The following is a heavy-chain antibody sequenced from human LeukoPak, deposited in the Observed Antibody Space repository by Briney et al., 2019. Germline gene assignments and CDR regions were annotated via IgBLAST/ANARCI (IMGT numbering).Heavy chain of an antibody. CDR1: GFTFSGSA. CDR2: IRSKANSYAT. CDR3: ARDLLSLLGYCSSTSCYPSMDV. Sequence: PGGSLRLSCAASGFTFSGSAMHWVRQASGKGLEWVGRIRSKANSYATAYAASVKGRFTIPRDDSKNTAYLQMNSLKTEDTAVYYCARDLLSLLGYCSSTSCYPSMDVWGKGTTVTVSS. J-gene: IGHJ6*03. V-gene: IGHV3-73*01. D-gene: IGHD2-2*01.